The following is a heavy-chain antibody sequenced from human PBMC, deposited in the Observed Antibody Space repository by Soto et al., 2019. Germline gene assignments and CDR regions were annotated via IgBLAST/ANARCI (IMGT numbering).Heavy chain of an antibody. CDR2: IIPIFGTA. V-gene: IGHV1-69*12. J-gene: IGHJ4*02. Sequence: QVQLVQSRAEVKKPGSSVKVSCKASGGTFSSYAISWVRQAPGQGLEWMGGIIPIFGTANYAQKFQGRVTITADESTSTAYMELSSLRSEDTAVYYCAREARRDGYRDRYFDYWGQGTLVTVSS. D-gene: IGHD5-12*01. CDR1: GGTFSSYA. CDR3: AREARRDGYRDRYFDY.